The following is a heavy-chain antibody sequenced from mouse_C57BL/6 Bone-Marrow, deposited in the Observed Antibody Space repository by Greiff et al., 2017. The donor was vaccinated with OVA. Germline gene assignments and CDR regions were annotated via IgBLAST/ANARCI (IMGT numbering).Heavy chain of an antibody. CDR1: GFNIKDDY. CDR2: IDPENGDT. J-gene: IGHJ3*01. Sequence: EVKLVESGAELVRPGASVKLSCTASGFNIKDDYMHWVKQRPEQGLEWIGWIDPENGDTEYASKFQGKATITADTSSNTAYLQLSSRTSEDTAGDYCTLPWFAYWGQGTLVTVSA. V-gene: IGHV14-4*01. CDR3: TLPWFAY.